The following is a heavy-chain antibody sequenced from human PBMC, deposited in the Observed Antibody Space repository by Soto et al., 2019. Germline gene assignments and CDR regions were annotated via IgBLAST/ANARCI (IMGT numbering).Heavy chain of an antibody. CDR3: ASHPRDSSGYWYYFDY. V-gene: IGHV3-21*01. CDR1: GFTFSSYS. CDR2: ISSSSSYI. Sequence: EVQLVESGGGLVKPGGSLRLSCAASGFTFSSYSMNWVRQAPGKGLEWVSSISSSSSYIYYADSVKGRFTISRDNAKNSLYLQRISLRAEDTAVYYCASHPRDSSGYWYYFDYWGPGTLVTVSS. J-gene: IGHJ4*02. D-gene: IGHD3-22*01.